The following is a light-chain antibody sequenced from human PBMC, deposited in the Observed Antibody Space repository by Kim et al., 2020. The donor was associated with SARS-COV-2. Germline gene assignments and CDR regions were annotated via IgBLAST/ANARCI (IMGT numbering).Light chain of an antibody. CDR2: GAS. V-gene: IGKV3-15*01. CDR1: QSVSSN. J-gene: IGKJ1*01. CDR3: QQYNDWPRT. Sequence: EIVMTQSPATLSVSPGERATLSCRASQSVSSNLAWYQQKPGQAPRLVLYGASTRATAIPGRFSGSGSATEFTLTISSLQSEDFALYYCQQYNDWPRTFGQGTKVDIK.